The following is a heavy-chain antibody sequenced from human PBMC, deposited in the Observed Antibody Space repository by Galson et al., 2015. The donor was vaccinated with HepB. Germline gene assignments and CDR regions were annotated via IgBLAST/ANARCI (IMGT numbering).Heavy chain of an antibody. V-gene: IGHV3-48*02. J-gene: IGHJ2*01. D-gene: IGHD3-10*01. CDR3: ARVFFGSGNSLAYWYFDL. CDR2: ISSTGTTI. CDR1: GFTFSTYT. Sequence: SLRLSCAASGFTFSTYTMNWVRQAPGKGLESVSYISSTGTTIYYADSVKGRFIVSRDNAQNSLDLQMNSMRDEDTAVYYCARVFFGSGNSLAYWYFDLWGRGTLVTVSS.